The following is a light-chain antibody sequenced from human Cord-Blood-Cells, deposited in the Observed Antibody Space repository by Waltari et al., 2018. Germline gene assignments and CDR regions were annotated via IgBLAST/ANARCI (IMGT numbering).Light chain of an antibody. V-gene: IGLV2-14*01. Sequence: QSALTQPASVSGSPGQSITISCTGTSSDVGGYNYVSWYQQHPGKAPKLMIYEVSNRPSGVSSHFSGSKSGNTASLTISGLQAEDEAYYYCSSYTSSSTPYVFGTGTKVTVL. CDR1: SSDVGGYNY. CDR3: SSYTSSSTPYV. CDR2: EVS. J-gene: IGLJ1*01.